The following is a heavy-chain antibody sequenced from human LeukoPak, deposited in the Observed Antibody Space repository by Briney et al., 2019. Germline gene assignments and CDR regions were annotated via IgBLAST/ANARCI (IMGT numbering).Heavy chain of an antibody. CDR1: DASFNDYY. J-gene: IGHJ5*02. Sequence: SETLSLTCAVYDASFNDYYWSWIRHSPTKGLEWIGEVNHSGSAKYNPSLKSRVTISADKSKNQFFLRLSPVAAADSGVYYCARERASNNHDNWFDPWGQGTLVTVSS. CDR3: ARERASNNHDNWFDP. CDR2: VNHSGSA. V-gene: IGHV4-34*01.